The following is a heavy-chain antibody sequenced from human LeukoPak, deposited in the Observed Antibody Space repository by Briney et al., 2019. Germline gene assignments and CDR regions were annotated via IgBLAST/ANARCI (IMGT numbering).Heavy chain of an antibody. D-gene: IGHD3-16*01. J-gene: IGHJ4*02. Sequence: PGGSLRLSCAASGFTFSSYSMNWVRQAPGKGLEWVSSISSSSSYIYYADSVKGRFTISRDNAKNSLYLQMNSLRAEDTAVYYCARDVPPWGEGNYFDYWGQGTLVTVSS. CDR1: GFTFSSYS. CDR3: ARDVPPWGEGNYFDY. V-gene: IGHV3-21*01. CDR2: ISSSSSYI.